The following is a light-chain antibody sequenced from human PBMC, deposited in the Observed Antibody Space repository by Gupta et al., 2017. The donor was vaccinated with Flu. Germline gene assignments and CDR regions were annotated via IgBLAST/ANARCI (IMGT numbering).Light chain of an antibody. Sequence: DIVLPQSPGTLSLSSGERVTLPCRASQTVNNNYLAWYQHKPGQTPRLLIQGASIRATGIPDRFSGSASGTDFTLTITRLEPEDFAVYYCQQYATSPTFGHGTRLEIK. V-gene: IGKV3-20*01. J-gene: IGKJ5*01. CDR3: QQYATSPT. CDR1: QTVNNNY. CDR2: GAS.